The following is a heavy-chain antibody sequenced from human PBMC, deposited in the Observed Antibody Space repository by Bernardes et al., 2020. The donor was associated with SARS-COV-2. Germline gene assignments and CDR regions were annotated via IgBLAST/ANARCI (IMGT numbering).Heavy chain of an antibody. D-gene: IGHD3-10*01. J-gene: IGHJ5*02. CDR1: NGSFSGYY. CDR2: VQDTGDT. CDR3: ARLRAYGDFHRGFTS. V-gene: IGHV4-34*01. Sequence: SETLSLTCGVFNGSFSGYYWTWIRQPPGKGLEWIGEVQDTGDTNYNPSLQSRVTISLDTSKSQFSLRVTFMTAADTATYYCARLRAYGDFHRGFTSWGQGTVVTVSS.